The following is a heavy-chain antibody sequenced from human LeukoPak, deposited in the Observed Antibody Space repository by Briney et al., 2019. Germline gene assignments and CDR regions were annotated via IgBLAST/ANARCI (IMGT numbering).Heavy chain of an antibody. CDR3: ARDRPYSSSFYFDY. D-gene: IGHD6-6*01. V-gene: IGHV1-69*05. J-gene: IGHJ4*02. CDR1: GGTCSSYA. Sequence: ASVKVSCKASGGTCSSYAISWVRQAPGQGLEWMGGIIPIFGTANYAQKFQGRVTITTDESTSTAYMELSSLRSEDTAVYYCARDRPYSSSFYFDYWGQGTLVTVSS. CDR2: IIPIFGTA.